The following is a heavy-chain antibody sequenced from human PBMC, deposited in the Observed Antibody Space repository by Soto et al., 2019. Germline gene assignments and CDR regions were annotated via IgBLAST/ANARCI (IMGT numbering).Heavy chain of an antibody. J-gene: IGHJ4*02. V-gene: IGHV3-21*01. Sequence: EVQLEKLGVGLVQPGGSLRLSCVASGLTINTYSMMWVRQAPGKGLEWVSSISSRSSYIYYADSVKERFTISRDNAKHSLSLQMNSLRAEDTAVYYCARDLYYYASSGFNYWGQGTLVTVSS. CDR3: ARDLYYYASSGFNY. CDR2: ISSRSSYI. D-gene: IGHD3-22*01. CDR1: GLTINTYS.